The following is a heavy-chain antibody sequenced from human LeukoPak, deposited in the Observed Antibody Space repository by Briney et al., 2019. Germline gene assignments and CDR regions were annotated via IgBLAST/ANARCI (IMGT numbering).Heavy chain of an antibody. CDR1: GFTFSSYW. J-gene: IGHJ3*01. CDR2: IKQDGIEK. V-gene: IGHV3-7*01. D-gene: IGHD3-10*01. CDR3: AREGMVRGVPDAFDL. Sequence: QAGGSLRLSCAASGFTFSSYWMHWVRQVPGKGLEWVANIKQDGIEKYFVGSVKGRFAISRDNAKNSLYLQMNSLRVEDTAVYYCAREGMVRGVPDAFDLWGQGTMVTVSS.